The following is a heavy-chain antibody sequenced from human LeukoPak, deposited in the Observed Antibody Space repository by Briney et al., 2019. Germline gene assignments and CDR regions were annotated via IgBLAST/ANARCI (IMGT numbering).Heavy chain of an antibody. CDR3: AKVLKGAVAFDF. CDR1: GYTFTSYY. D-gene: IGHD6-19*01. Sequence: AASVKVSCKASGYTFTSYYMHWVRQAPGQGLEWMGWINPNNGGTNYAQTFQGRVTMTRDTSISTAYMEMSRLTYDDTAIYYCAKVLKGAVAFDFWGQGTLVTVSS. CDR2: INPNNGGT. V-gene: IGHV1-2*02. J-gene: IGHJ4*02.